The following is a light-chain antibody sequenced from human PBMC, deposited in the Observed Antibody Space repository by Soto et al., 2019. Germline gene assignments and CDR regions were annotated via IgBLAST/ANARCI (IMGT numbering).Light chain of an antibody. CDR2: AAS. CDR1: QSISNH. CDR3: QQSYSSTPT. V-gene: IGKV1-39*01. J-gene: IGKJ1*01. Sequence: DIQMTQSPSSRSASVDYRVIISCRASQSISNHLNWYPQKPGKAPKLLIFAASSLQSGVPSRFCRSRSGPECTLTISSLQPEDFATDYCQQSYSSTPTFGQGTKVDIK.